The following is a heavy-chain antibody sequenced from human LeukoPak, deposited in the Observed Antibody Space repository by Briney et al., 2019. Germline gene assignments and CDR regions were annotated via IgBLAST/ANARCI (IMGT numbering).Heavy chain of an antibody. D-gene: IGHD1/OR15-1a*01. CDR2: ISSNGGST. Sequence: GGSLRLSCAASGFTFSSYAMHWVRQALGKGLEYVSAISSNGGSTYYANSVKGRFTISRDNSKNTLYLQMGSPRAEDTAVYYCARDLEVGNSLSALDYWGQGTLVTVSS. CDR1: GFTFSSYA. V-gene: IGHV3-64*01. CDR3: ARDLEVGNSLSALDY. J-gene: IGHJ4*02.